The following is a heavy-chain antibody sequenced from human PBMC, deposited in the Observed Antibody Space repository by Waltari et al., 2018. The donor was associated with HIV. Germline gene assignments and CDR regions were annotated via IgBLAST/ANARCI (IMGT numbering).Heavy chain of an antibody. CDR1: GFTFSSYG. CDR2: IWYDGSNK. CDR3: ARDLGYSKGNYYYYGMDV. Sequence: QVQLVESGGGVVQPGRSLSLSCAASGFTFSSYGMHWVRQAPGKGLEWVAVIWYDGSNKYYADTVKGRFTISRDNSKNTLYLQMNSLRAEDTAVYYCARDLGYSKGNYYYYGMDVWGQGTTVTVSS. V-gene: IGHV3-33*01. J-gene: IGHJ6*02. D-gene: IGHD5-18*01.